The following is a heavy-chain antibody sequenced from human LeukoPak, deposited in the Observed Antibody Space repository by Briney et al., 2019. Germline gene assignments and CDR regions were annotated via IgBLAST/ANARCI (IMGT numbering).Heavy chain of an antibody. D-gene: IGHD1-1*01. J-gene: IGHJ4*02. CDR2: IIPILGIA. V-gene: IGHV1-69*04. CDR3: AGGERINLPVL. Sequence: SVKVSCKASGGTFSSYAISWVRQAPGQGLEWMGRIIPILGIANYAQKFQGRVTTTADKSTSTAYMELSSLRSEDTAVYYCAGGERINLPVLWGQGTLVTVSS. CDR1: GGTFSSYA.